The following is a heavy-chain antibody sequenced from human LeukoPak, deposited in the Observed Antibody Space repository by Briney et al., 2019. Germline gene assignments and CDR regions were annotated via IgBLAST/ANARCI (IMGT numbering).Heavy chain of an antibody. D-gene: IGHD2-2*01. CDR1: GYSISSGYY. V-gene: IGHV4-38-2*01. CDR2: ISHSGGT. CDR3: ARNSDCSTTSCYKAPWFDP. J-gene: IGHJ5*02. Sequence: SETLSLTCAVSGYSISSGYYWGWIRQPPGKGLEWIGSISHSGGTSYNPSLRSRVTISLDTSKNQFSLKLSSVTAADTAVYYCARNSDCSTTSCYKAPWFDPWGQGTLVTVSS.